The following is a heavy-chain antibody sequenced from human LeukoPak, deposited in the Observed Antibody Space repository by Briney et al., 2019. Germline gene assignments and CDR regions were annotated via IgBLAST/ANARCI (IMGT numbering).Heavy chain of an antibody. J-gene: IGHJ5*02. CDR2: IIPILGIA. Sequence: GASVKVSCKASGGTFSSYAISWVRQAPGQGLEWMGRIIPILGIANYAQKFQGRVTITADKSTSTAYMELSSLRSEDTAVYYCARDSSGIYYGSSGYLPTWGQGTLVTVSS. D-gene: IGHD3-22*01. CDR1: GGTFSSYA. V-gene: IGHV1-69*04. CDR3: ARDSSGIYYGSSGYLPT.